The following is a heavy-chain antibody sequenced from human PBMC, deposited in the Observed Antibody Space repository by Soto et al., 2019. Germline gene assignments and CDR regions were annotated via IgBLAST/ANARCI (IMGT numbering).Heavy chain of an antibody. Sequence: QVQLVQSGAEVKKSGSSVKVSCKASGGTFSSYTISWVRQAPGQGLEWMGRIIPILGIANYAQKFQGRVTITADKSTSTAYMELSSLRSEDTAVYYCARTLDSSSSSPFNWFDPWGQGTLVTVSS. CDR2: IIPILGIA. CDR1: GGTFSSYT. J-gene: IGHJ5*02. D-gene: IGHD6-6*01. CDR3: ARTLDSSSSSPFNWFDP. V-gene: IGHV1-69*02.